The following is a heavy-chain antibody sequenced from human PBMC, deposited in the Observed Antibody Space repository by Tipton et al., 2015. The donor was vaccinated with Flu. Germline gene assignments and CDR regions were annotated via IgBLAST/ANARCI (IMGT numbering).Heavy chain of an antibody. CDR2: IYYSGDT. CDR3: ARLGKTHYY. D-gene: IGHD1-26*01. Sequence: TLSLTCTVSGGSISGSSYQWGWIRQPPGKGLEWIGTIYYSGDTYSNPSLKSRLTISVGTSNNQFSLRLTSVTAADTAVYYCARLGKTHYYWGQGTLVTVSS. V-gene: IGHV4-39*01. J-gene: IGHJ4*02. CDR1: GGSISGSSYQ.